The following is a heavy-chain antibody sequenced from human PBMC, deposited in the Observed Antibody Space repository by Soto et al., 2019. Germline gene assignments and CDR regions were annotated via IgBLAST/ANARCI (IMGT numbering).Heavy chain of an antibody. CDR3: ASLHPGIAARPFDY. V-gene: IGHV4-39*01. J-gene: IGHJ4*02. CDR1: GGSISSSSYY. CDR2: IYYSGST. Sequence: QLQLQESGPGLVKPSETLSLTCTVSGGSISSSSYYWGWIRQPPGKGLEWIGSIYYSGSTYYNPSLKSRFTRSLDTSKNQCSLKLSSVTAADTAVYYCASLHPGIAARPFDYWGQGTLVTVSS. D-gene: IGHD6-6*01.